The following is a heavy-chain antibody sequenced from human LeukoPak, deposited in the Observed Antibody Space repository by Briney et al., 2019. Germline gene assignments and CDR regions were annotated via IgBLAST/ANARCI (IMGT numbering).Heavy chain of an antibody. CDR3: ARDYLKVVVAGTAPSAGHMDY. Sequence: GASVKVSCKASGYTFTSYYMHWVRQAPGQGLEWMGIINPSGGSTSYAQNFQGRVTMTRDTSTSTVYMELSSLRSEDMAVYYCARDYLKVVVAGTAPSAGHMDYWGQGTLVTVSS. CDR2: INPSGGST. CDR1: GYTFTSYY. V-gene: IGHV1-46*01. D-gene: IGHD2-15*01. J-gene: IGHJ4*02.